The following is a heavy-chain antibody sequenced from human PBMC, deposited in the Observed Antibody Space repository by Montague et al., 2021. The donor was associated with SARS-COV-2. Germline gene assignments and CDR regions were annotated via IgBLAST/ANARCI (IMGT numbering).Heavy chain of an antibody. V-gene: IGHV2-5*01. J-gene: IGHJ4*02. D-gene: IGHD3-9*01. Sequence: PALVKPIQTLTLTCTFSGFSLSTPNVGVAWIRQPPGKALEWLAVIYSNGDKRYSPSLQRRLTITKDTSRNQVVLSLTNVDPLDTATYYCAHLIRYYDIFTGIPFDDWGQGTQVTVSS. CDR1: GFSLSTPNVG. CDR3: AHLIRYYDIFTGIPFDD. CDR2: IYSNGDK.